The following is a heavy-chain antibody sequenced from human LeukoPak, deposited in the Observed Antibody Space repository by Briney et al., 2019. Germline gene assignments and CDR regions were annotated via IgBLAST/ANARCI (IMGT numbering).Heavy chain of an antibody. CDR3: ARDGTYTDYDPDFDI. Sequence: GGSLRLSCAASGFTFSRFWMSWVRQAPGKGLEWVANIKRDGSEKYYVDSVKGRFTISRDNAKNSLYLQMNSLRAEDTAVFYCARDGTYTDYDPDFDIWGQGTLVTDSS. D-gene: IGHD5-12*01. CDR2: IKRDGSEK. CDR1: GFTFSRFW. J-gene: IGHJ4*02. V-gene: IGHV3-7*04.